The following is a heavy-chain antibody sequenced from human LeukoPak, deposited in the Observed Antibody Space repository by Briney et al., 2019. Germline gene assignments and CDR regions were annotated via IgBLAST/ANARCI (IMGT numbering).Heavy chain of an antibody. CDR1: GFTFSDYW. J-gene: IGHJ6*04. D-gene: IGHD5-18*01. CDR3: ARDPRGSRYGIMDL. V-gene: IGHV3-7*01. Sequence: GGSLRLSCAASGFTFSDYWMSWVRQAPGKGLEWVANIKEGGSEIYYVDSVKGRITISRDNAKNSLYLQLNSLRVEDTAVYYCARDPRGSRYGIMDLWGKGTTVTVSS. CDR2: IKEGGSEI.